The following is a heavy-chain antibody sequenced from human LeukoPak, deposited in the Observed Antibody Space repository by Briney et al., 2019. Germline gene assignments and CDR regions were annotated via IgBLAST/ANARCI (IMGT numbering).Heavy chain of an antibody. J-gene: IGHJ5*02. V-gene: IGHV4-59*12. D-gene: IGHD6-13*01. CDR3: ARDVRARAAGTGWFDP. CDR2: IYYSGST. CDR1: GGSISSYY. Sequence: SETRSLTCTVSGGSISSYYWSWVRQPPGKRLECIGYIYYSGSTNYKPSLKSRVTISVDTSKNQFSLKLSSVTAADTAVYYCARDVRARAAGTGWFDPWGQGTLVTVSS.